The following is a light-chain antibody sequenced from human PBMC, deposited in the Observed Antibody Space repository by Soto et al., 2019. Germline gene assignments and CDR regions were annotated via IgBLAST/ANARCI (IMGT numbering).Light chain of an antibody. CDR1: SSDVGAYNY. CDR3: SSYASSSPPVV. Sequence: QSALTQPASVSGSPGQSITISCTGTSSDVGAYNYVSWYQQHPGKAPKLMIYDVSNRPSGVSNRFSGSKSGNTASLTISGLQAEDAADYYCSSYASSSPPVVFGTGTKLTVL. CDR2: DVS. V-gene: IGLV2-14*01. J-gene: IGLJ1*01.